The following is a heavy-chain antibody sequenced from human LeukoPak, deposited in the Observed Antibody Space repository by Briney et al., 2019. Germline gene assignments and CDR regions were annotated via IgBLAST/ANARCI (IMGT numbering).Heavy chain of an antibody. CDR2: IYYSGST. J-gene: IGHJ4*02. Sequence: SQTLSLTCTVSGDSISSGSYYWSWIRQPPGKGLEWIGYIYYSGSTNYNPSLKSRVTISVDTSKNQFSLKLSSVTAADTAVYYCARASNDYGDYYFDYWGRGTLVTVSS. D-gene: IGHD4-17*01. CDR3: ARASNDYGDYYFDY. CDR1: GDSISSGSYY. V-gene: IGHV4-61*01.